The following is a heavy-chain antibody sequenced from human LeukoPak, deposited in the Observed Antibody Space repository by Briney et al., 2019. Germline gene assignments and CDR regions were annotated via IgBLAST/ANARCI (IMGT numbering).Heavy chain of an antibody. J-gene: IGHJ5*02. Sequence: GGSLRLSCAASGFTFSSYTMNWARQTPEKGLEWVSSISSSGSYIYYADSEKGRFTISRDNAKNSLYLQMNSLRAEDTAVYYCARGDIVLMVYPFDPWGQGTLVTVSS. CDR3: ARGDIVLMVYPFDP. V-gene: IGHV3-21*01. D-gene: IGHD2-8*01. CDR2: ISSSGSYI. CDR1: GFTFSSYT.